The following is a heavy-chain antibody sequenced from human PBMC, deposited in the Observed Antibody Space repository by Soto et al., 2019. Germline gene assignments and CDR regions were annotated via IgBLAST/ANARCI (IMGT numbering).Heavy chain of an antibody. CDR2: IIPIFGTA. V-gene: IGHV1-69*13. Sequence: VASVKVSCKASGGTFSSYAISWVRQAPGQGVEWMGGIIPIFGTANYAHKFQGRVTITADESTSTAYMELSSLRSEDTAVFYCAGAYSSSSGFFDYWGQGPLVTVSS. D-gene: IGHD6-6*01. J-gene: IGHJ4*02. CDR3: AGAYSSSSGFFDY. CDR1: GGTFSSYA.